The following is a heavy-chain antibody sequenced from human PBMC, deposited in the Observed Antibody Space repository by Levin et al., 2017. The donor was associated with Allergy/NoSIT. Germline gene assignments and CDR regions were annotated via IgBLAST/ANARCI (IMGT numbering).Heavy chain of an antibody. J-gene: IGHJ6*02. CDR3: AKDSASCSSNSATYGMEV. Sequence: LSLPCAASGFTFRNSGMHWVRQAPGKGLEWVAAISNDGSNKYYADSVKGRFTISRDNSKNTLYLQMNSLRAEDTAVYYCAKDSASCSSNSATYGMEVWGQGTSVTVS. CDR1: GFTFRNSG. D-gene: IGHD2-2*01. V-gene: IGHV3-30*18. CDR2: ISNDGSNK.